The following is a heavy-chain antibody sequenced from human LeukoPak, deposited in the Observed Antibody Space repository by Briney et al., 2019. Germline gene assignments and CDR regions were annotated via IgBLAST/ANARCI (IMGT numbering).Heavy chain of an antibody. CDR2: ISTSGTI. V-gene: IGHV3-69-1*01. D-gene: IGHD3-3*01. J-gene: IGHJ6*03. CDR1: GFTFSNYN. CDR3: ARLGGVDYYSHMDV. Sequence: GGSLRLSCAASGFTFSNYNMKWVRQAPGKGLEGVSYISTSGTIYYVDSVKGRFTISRDDAENSLYLQMTSLRAEDTAVYYCARLGGVDYYSHMDVWGKGTTVTVSS.